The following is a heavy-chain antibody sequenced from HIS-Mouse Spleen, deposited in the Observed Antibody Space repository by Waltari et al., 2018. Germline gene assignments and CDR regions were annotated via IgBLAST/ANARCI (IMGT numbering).Heavy chain of an antibody. V-gene: IGHV3-23*01. CDR2: ISGSGGRT. J-gene: IGHJ4*02. D-gene: IGHD1-26*01. CDR1: GFTFSRYA. Sequence: EVQLLESGGGLVQPGGSLRLSCAASGFTFSRYAMSWVRPAPWRGLEWVSAISGSGGRTYYADSVKGRFTISRDNSKNTLYLQMNSLRAEDTAVYYCAKDLILQGATSLNFDYWGQGTLVTVSS. CDR3: AKDLILQGATSLNFDY.